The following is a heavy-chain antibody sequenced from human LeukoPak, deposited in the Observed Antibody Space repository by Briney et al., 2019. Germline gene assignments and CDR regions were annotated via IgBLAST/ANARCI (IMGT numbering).Heavy chain of an antibody. CDR1: GFTFGSYG. Sequence: GGSLRLSCAASGFTFGSYGMHWVRQAPGKGLEWVAVIWHDGSNTFYADSVKGRFTISRDNAKNSLYLQMNSLRAEDTAVYYCARGYSSSSYYYYGMDVWGQGTTVTVSS. J-gene: IGHJ6*02. D-gene: IGHD6-13*01. CDR3: ARGYSSSSYYYYGMDV. CDR2: IWHDGSNT. V-gene: IGHV3-33*03.